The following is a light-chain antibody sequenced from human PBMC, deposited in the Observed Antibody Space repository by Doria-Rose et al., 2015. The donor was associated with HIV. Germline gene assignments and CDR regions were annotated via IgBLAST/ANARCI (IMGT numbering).Light chain of an antibody. Sequence: TQSPGTLSLSPGERATLSCRASQRFSSTYLAWYQQKAGQAPSLLIYDGSTSATGIPDRFSASGSGTDFTLTINRLEPEDFALYYCHQYGTSWTFGQGTKVEI. J-gene: IGKJ1*01. CDR2: DGS. V-gene: IGKV3-20*01. CDR1: QRFSSTY. CDR3: HQYGTSWT.